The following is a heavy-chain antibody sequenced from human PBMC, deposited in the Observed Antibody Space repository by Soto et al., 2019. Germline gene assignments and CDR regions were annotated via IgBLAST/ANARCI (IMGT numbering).Heavy chain of an antibody. J-gene: IGHJ5*01. CDR1: RFIFSDYA. V-gene: IGHV3-23*01. CDR3: AKDAVSYNGKWDWFDS. CDR2: IGGSNTDR. Sequence: DVQLLQSGEGLVQPGGSLTLSCAASRFIFSDYAMNWVRQAPGKGLEWVSSIGGSNTDRYYADSVKGRFIISRDNSKNTMYLHMNSLRDDDTAVYYCAKDAVSYNGKWDWFDSWAQGTLVTVSS. D-gene: IGHD1-26*01.